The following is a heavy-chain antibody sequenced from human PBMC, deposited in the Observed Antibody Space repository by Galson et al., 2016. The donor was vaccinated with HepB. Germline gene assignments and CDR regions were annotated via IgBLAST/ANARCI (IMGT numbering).Heavy chain of an antibody. CDR3: ARGLKTYYYYGIDV. Sequence: TLSLTCTVSGGSISSSSYYWGWIRQPPGMGLEWIGSISYSGSTYYNPSLKSRVTISVDTSKNQFSLKLSSVTAADAGVDYCARGLKTYYYYGIDVWGQGTTVILSS. CDR2: ISYSGST. CDR1: GGSISSSSYY. V-gene: IGHV4-39*07. J-gene: IGHJ6*02.